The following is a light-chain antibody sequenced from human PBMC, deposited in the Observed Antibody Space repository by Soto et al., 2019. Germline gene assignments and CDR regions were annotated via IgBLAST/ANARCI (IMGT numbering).Light chain of an antibody. CDR1: QSVSSNY. Sequence: EIVLTQSPGTLSLSPGERATLSCRASQSVSSNYLAWYQQKPGQAPRPLINGASSRATGIPDRFSGSGAGTDFTLTISRLESEDFAVYYRQQYGSSPWTFGQGTKVEIK. J-gene: IGKJ1*01. CDR2: GAS. V-gene: IGKV3-20*01. CDR3: QQYGSSPWT.